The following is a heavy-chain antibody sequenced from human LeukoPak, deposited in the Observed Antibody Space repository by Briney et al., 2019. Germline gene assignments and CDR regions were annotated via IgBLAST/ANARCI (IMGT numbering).Heavy chain of an antibody. V-gene: IGHV3-21*01. D-gene: IGHD6-19*01. CDR1: GFIFSDYY. Sequence: GGSLRLSCAASGFIFSDYYMSWVRQAPGKGLEWVSSITTSSTYISYADSVKGRFTISRDNAKNSLYLQMNSLRAEDTAVYYCARGKYSSGWFDYWGQGTLVTVSS. CDR3: ARGKYSSGWFDY. CDR2: ITTSSTYI. J-gene: IGHJ4*02.